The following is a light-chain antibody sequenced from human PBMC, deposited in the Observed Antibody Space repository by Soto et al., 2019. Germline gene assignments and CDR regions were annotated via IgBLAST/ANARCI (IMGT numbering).Light chain of an antibody. J-gene: IGKJ3*01. CDR1: QGISSY. Sequence: IQLTQSPSSVSSSVVDRVTITCRASQGISSYLAWYQQKPGKAPKLLIYAASTLQSGVPSRFSGSGSGTDFTLTISSLQPEDFATYYCQQLNSYPHTFGPGTKVDIK. CDR3: QQLNSYPHT. CDR2: AAS. V-gene: IGKV1-9*01.